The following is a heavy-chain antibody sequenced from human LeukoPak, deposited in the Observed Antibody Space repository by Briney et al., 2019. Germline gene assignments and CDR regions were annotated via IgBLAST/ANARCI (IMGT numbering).Heavy chain of an antibody. CDR1: GFSFTDGW. CDR2: IKSKADGGRA. D-gene: IGHD3-22*01. V-gene: IGHV3-15*01. Sequence: PGGSLRLSCAASGFSFTDGWMSWVRQAPGRGLEWVGRIKSKADGGRAEYAATVKGRFFTSRDDAKSTLYVQMNRLRTEDTAVYYCTTEKDLYYYDSSGYFHWGQGSLVTVPS. CDR3: TTEKDLYYYDSSGYFH. J-gene: IGHJ4*02.